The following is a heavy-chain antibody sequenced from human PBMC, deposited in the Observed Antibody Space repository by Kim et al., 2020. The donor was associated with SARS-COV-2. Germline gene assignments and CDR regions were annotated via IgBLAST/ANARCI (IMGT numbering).Heavy chain of an antibody. V-gene: IGHV3-48*02. J-gene: IGHJ6*02. Sequence: GGSLRLSCVGSGFTFNSYSMNWVRQTPGKGLEWISYISSSTSTIYYAESVKGRFTISRDNAKNSLYLQMNSLRDEDTAVYYCARRHWPNKYHGLDLWGHGTTVTVSS. CDR3: ARRHWPNKYHGLDL. D-gene: IGHD1-1*01. CDR2: ISSSTSTI. CDR1: GFTFNSYS.